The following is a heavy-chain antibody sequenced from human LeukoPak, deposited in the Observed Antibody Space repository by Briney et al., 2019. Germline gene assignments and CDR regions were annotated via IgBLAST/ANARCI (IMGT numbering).Heavy chain of an antibody. D-gene: IGHD2-15*01. J-gene: IGHJ5*02. CDR1: GFIVSGTY. CDR3: ASGLPTPYNWFDP. CDR2: IYSGGDT. V-gene: IGHV3-53*01. Sequence: GGSLRLSCAASGFIVSGTYMTWVRQAPGKGLECVSIIYSGGDTYYTDSVKGRFSVSRDNSKNTLYLQMNSLRVDDTAVYYCASGLPTPYNWFDPWGQGTLVTVSS.